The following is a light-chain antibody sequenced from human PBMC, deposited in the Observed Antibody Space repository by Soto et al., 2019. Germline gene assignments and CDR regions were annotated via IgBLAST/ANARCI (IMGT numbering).Light chain of an antibody. CDR3: QDSSTSPWP. CDR1: QSVTSTY. Sequence: TQSPGTLSLSPGERATLSFRSVQSVTSTYMAWYQQKPGQAPRLLIYATSFRATGIPDRFRGSGSGTDFTLTISSLEPEDSAVYYCQDSSTSPWPFGQGTKVDIK. J-gene: IGKJ1*01. CDR2: ATS. V-gene: IGKV3-20*01.